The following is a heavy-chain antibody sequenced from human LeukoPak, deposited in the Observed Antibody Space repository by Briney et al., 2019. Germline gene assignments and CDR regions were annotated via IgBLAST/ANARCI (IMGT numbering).Heavy chain of an antibody. D-gene: IGHD1-26*01. Sequence: ASVKVSCKASGYTFTGYYMHWVRQAPGQGLEWMGWINPNSGGTNYAQKFQGRVTMTRDTSICTAYMELSRLRSDDTAVYYCAIHEEWELLTDDAFDIWGQGTMVTVSS. V-gene: IGHV1-2*02. CDR1: GYTFTGYY. CDR3: AIHEEWELLTDDAFDI. J-gene: IGHJ3*02. CDR2: INPNSGGT.